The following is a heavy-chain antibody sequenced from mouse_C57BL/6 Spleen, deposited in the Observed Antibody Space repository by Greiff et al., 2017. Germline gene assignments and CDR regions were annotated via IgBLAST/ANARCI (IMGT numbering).Heavy chain of an antibody. J-gene: IGHJ4*01. V-gene: IGHV2-9-1*01. CDR1: GFSLTSYA. CDR2: IWTGGGT. D-gene: IGHD2-2*01. Sequence: VKLQESGPGLVAPSQSLSITCTVSGFSLTSYAISWVRQPPGKGLEWLGVIWTGGGTNYNSALKSRLSISKDNSKSQVFLKMNSLQTDDTARYYCASLSTMVYYYAMDYWGQGTSVTVSS. CDR3: ASLSTMVYYYAMDY.